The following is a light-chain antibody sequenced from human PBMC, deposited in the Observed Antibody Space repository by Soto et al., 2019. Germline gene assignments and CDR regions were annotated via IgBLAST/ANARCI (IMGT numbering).Light chain of an antibody. CDR1: RSLLHNNGYNY. J-gene: IGKJ2*01. Sequence: DIVMTQSPLSLPVTPGEPASISCRSSRSLLHNNGYNYLDWYLQKPGQSPQLLIYLGSNRASGVPDRFSGSGSGSDFTLKISRVEAEDVGVYYCMQALQTPPTFGQGTKL. V-gene: IGKV2-28*01. CDR3: MQALQTPPT. CDR2: LGS.